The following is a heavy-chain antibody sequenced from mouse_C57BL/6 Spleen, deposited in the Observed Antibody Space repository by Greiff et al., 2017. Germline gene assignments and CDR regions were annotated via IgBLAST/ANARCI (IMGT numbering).Heavy chain of an antibody. D-gene: IGHD2-4*01. CDR3: ARGALYDYDKFAY. Sequence: VQLQQSGPELVKPGASVKISCKASGYAFSSSWMNWVKQRPGKGLEWIGRIYPGDGDTNYNGKFKGKATLTADKSSSTAYMQLSSLTSEDSAVYFCARGALYDYDKFAYWGQGTLVTVSA. CDR2: IYPGDGDT. CDR1: GYAFSSSW. J-gene: IGHJ3*01. V-gene: IGHV1-82*01.